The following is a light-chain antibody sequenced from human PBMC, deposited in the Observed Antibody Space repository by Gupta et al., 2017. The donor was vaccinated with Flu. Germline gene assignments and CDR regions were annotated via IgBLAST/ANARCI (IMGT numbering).Light chain of an antibody. Sequence: QSVLTQPTSEAGAPGQRVTISCTGSRSNIGAGYVVHWYQQIPGTAPKVLIYAATIRPSWVPDRFSGSKSGTSASLAITGLQAEDEADYYCQAYDSSLSGVVFGGGTKLTVL. CDR3: QAYDSSLSGVV. J-gene: IGLJ2*01. V-gene: IGLV1-40*01. CDR2: AAT. CDR1: RSNIGAGYV.